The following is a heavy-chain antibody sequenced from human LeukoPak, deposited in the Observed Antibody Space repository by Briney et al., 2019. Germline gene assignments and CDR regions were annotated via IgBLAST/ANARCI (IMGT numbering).Heavy chain of an antibody. CDR3: AGQRSTFGFDY. CDR2: IYYSGST. D-gene: IGHD2/OR15-2a*01. CDR1: GGSISSSSYY. V-gene: IGHV4-39*01. Sequence: SETLSLTCTVSGGSISSSSYYWGWIRQPPGKGLEWIGGIYYSGSTYYNPSLKSRVTISVDTSKNQFSLKLSSVTAADTAVYYCAGQRSTFGFDYWGQGTLVTVSS. J-gene: IGHJ4*02.